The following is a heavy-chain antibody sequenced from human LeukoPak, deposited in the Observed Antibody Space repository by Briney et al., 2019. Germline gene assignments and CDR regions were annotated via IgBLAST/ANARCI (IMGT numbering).Heavy chain of an antibody. V-gene: IGHV3-30*18. Sequence: PGGSLRLSCVASGFTFSSYGMHWVRQAPGKGLEGVTVISYDGSNKYYADSVKGRFTISRDNSKNTLYLQMNSMRDEDTAVYYCAKGLGNHFDYWGQGTLVTVSS. CDR3: AKGLGNHFDY. CDR1: GFTFSSYG. J-gene: IGHJ4*02. CDR2: ISYDGSNK. D-gene: IGHD1-14*01.